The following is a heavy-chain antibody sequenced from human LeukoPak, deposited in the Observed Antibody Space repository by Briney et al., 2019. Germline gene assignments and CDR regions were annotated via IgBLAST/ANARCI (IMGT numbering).Heavy chain of an antibody. CDR1: GFTFSSYE. CDR3: ARGAAGFWFDP. CDR2: ISSSGSTI. J-gene: IGHJ5*02. D-gene: IGHD6-13*01. Sequence: GGSLRLSCAASGFTFSSYEMNWVRQAPGKGPEWVSYISSSGSTIYYADSVKGRFTISRDNAKNSLYLQMNSLRAENTAVYYCARGAAGFWFDPWGQGTLVIVSS. V-gene: IGHV3-48*03.